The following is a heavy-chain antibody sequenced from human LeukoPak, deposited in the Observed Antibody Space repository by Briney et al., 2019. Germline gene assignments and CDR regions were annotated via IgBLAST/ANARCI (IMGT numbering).Heavy chain of an antibody. V-gene: IGHV4-34*01. CDR2: INHSGST. CDR1: GGSFSGYY. J-gene: IGHJ5*02. D-gene: IGHD3-3*01. CDR3: VRGPFVDH. Sequence: PSETLSLTCAVYGGSFSGYYWSWIRQPPGKGLEWIGEINHSGSTNYNPSLKSRVTISVDTSKNQFSLKLSSVTAADTAVYYCVRGPFVDHWGQGTLVTVSS.